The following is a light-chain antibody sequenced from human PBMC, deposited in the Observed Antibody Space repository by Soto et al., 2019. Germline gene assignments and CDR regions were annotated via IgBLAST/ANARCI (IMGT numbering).Light chain of an antibody. CDR3: QTWGTGTWV. CDR1: SGHNNYA. CDR2: LNSDGSH. Sequence: QPVLTQSPSASASLGASVKLTCTLSSGHNNYAIAWHQQQPEKGPRYLMKLNSDGSHTKGDGIPDRFSGSSSGAERYLTISSLQSEDEAEYYCQTWGTGTWVFGGGTKLTVL. J-gene: IGLJ3*02. V-gene: IGLV4-69*01.